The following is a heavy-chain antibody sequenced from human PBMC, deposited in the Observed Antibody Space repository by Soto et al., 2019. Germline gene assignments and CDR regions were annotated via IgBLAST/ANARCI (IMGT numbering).Heavy chain of an antibody. D-gene: IGHD6-13*01. CDR2: IYYSGST. V-gene: IGHV4-39*01. CDR1: GGSISSSSYY. J-gene: IGHJ6*02. Sequence: SETLSLTCTVSGGSISSSSYYWGWIRQPPGKGLEWIGSIYYSGSTYYNPSLKSRVTISVDTSKNQFSLKLSSVTAADTAVYYCAIIAAAGSYYYYYGMDVWGQGTTVT. CDR3: AIIAAAGSYYYYYGMDV.